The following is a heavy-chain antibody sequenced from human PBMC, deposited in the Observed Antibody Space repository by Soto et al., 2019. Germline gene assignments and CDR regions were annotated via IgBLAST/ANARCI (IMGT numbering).Heavy chain of an antibody. CDR3: ARGSPTGYCSGGNCFSDNWFDF. D-gene: IGHD2-15*01. J-gene: IGHJ5*01. V-gene: IGHV1-8*01. Sequence: QVQLVQSGAEVKKPGASVKVSCKASGYIFTTYDINWVRQATGQGLEWMGWMNPNSGNTGYAQKFQGRVTMTRNTSIRTAYLELSSLRSDDTAVYYCARGSPTGYCSGGNCFSDNWFDFWGQGTLVTVSS. CDR1: GYIFTTYD. CDR2: MNPNSGNT.